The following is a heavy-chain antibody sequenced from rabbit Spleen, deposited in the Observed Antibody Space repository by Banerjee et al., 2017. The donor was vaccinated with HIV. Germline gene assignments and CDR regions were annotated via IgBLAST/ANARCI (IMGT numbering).Heavy chain of an antibody. J-gene: IGHJ6*01. D-gene: IGHD1-1*01. Sequence: QEQLVESGGGLVKPEGSLKLSCTASGFSFTSSYWICWVRQAPGKGLEWIACISTGNSGSTYYASWAKGRFTISKTSSTTVTLQMTSLTAADTATYFCARKITDSYSGYPLWGQGTLVTVS. V-gene: IGHV1S45*01. CDR3: ARKITDSYSGYPL. CDR1: GFSFTSSYW. CDR2: ISTGNSGST.